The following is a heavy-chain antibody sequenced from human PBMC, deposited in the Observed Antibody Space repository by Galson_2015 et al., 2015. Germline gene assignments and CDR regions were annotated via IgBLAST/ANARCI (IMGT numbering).Heavy chain of an antibody. CDR2: ISSSSSYI. CDR1: GFTFSSYS. D-gene: IGHD2-2*01. V-gene: IGHV3-21*01. CDR3: AREWDSSYIVVVPAAIDYCGMDV. J-gene: IGHJ6*02. Sequence: SLRLSCAASGFTFSSYSMNWVRQAPGKGLEWVSSISSSSSYIYYADSVKGRFTISRDNAKNSLYLQMNSLRAEDTAVYYCAREWDSSYIVVVPAAIDYCGMDVWGQGTTVTVSS.